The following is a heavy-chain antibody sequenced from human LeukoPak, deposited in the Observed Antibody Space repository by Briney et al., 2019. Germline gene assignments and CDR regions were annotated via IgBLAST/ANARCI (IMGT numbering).Heavy chain of an antibody. J-gene: IGHJ5*02. CDR3: ARDGPFPCGGGDCYDNWFDP. CDR1: GYTFTSYG. D-gene: IGHD2-21*02. Sequence: ASVKVSCKASGYTFTSYGISWVRQAPGQGLEWMGWISAYNGNTNYAQKLQGRVTMTTDTSTSTAYTELRSLRSDDTAVYYCARDGPFPCGGGDCYDNWFDPWGQGTLVTVSS. CDR2: ISAYNGNT. V-gene: IGHV1-18*01.